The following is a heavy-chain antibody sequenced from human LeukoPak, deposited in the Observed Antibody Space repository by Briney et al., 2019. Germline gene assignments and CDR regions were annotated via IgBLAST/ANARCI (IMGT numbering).Heavy chain of an antibody. CDR2: ISYDGSNK. Sequence: PGGSLRLSCAASGFTFSNYVMHWVRQAPGKGLEWVAVISYDGSNKYYADSVKGRFTFSRDNSKNTLYLQMSSLRAEDTAVYYCAKEKGIYCSSIDCSPGMDVWGQGTTVTVSS. J-gene: IGHJ6*02. V-gene: IGHV3-30*18. CDR1: GFTFSNYV. CDR3: AKEKGIYCSSIDCSPGMDV. D-gene: IGHD2-2*01.